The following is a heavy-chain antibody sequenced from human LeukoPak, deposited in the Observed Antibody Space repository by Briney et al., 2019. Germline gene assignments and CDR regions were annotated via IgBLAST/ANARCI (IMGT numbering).Heavy chain of an antibody. CDR1: GFTFGKYW. CDR3: ARDQYDTWSRRGNFDS. J-gene: IGHJ4*02. Sequence: GGSLRLSCVASGFTFGKYWMSWVRQAPGKGLEWVANIKLDGSEKNYVDSVEGRFTISRDNTKNSLYLQMNSLRVEDTAVFYCARDQYDTWSRRGNFDSWGQGTLVIVSS. CDR2: IKLDGSEK. D-gene: IGHD3-3*01. V-gene: IGHV3-7*03.